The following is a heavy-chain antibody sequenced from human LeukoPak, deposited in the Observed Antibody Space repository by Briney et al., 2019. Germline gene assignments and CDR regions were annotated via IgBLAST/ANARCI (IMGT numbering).Heavy chain of an antibody. CDR2: IIPIFGTA. J-gene: IGHJ4*02. CDR1: GGTFSSYA. D-gene: IGHD4-17*01. Sequence: ASVKVSCKASGGTFSSYAISWVRQAPGQGLEWMGGIIPIFGTANYAQKFQGRVTITADESTSTAYTELSSLRSEDTAVYYCARVGPLGDYLFDYWGQGTLVTVSS. CDR3: ARVGPLGDYLFDY. V-gene: IGHV1-69*01.